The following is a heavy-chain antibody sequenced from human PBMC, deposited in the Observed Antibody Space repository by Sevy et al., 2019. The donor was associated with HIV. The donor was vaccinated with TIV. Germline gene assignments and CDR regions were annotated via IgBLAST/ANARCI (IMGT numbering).Heavy chain of an antibody. V-gene: IGHV3-30*04. CDR2: ISYDGSNK. J-gene: IGHJ6*02. CDR3: ARALAVAGTEVYYYYYYGMDV. Sequence: GGSLRLSCAASGFTFSSYAMHWVRQAPGKGLEWVAVISYDGSNKYYADSVKGRFTISRKNSKNTRYLQMNSLRAEDTAVYYCARALAVAGTEVYYYYYYGMDVWGQGTTVTVSS. CDR1: GFTFSSYA. D-gene: IGHD6-19*01.